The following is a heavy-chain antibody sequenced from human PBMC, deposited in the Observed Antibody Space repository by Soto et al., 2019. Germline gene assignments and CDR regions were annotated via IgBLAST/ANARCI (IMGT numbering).Heavy chain of an antibody. CDR2: IILGSGST. V-gene: IGHV1-46*01. CDR1: GYTFTSYY. D-gene: IGHD5-12*01. Sequence: GASVKVSCKASGYTFTSYYMHWVRQAPGQGLEWIGLIILGSGSTSYAQKFQERVTITRDMSTSTVYMELSSLRSEDTAVYYCAAGYSGYAYYYGMDVWGQGTTVTVSS. J-gene: IGHJ6*02. CDR3: AAGYSGYAYYYGMDV.